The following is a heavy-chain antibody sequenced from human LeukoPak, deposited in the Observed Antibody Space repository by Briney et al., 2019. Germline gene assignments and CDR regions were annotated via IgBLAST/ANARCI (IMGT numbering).Heavy chain of an antibody. Sequence: GGSLRLSCAASGFTVSSNYMSWVRQAPGKGLEWVSVIYSGGSTYYADSVKGRFTISRDNSKNTLYLQMNSLRAEDTAVYYCARHSPTYYYYGMDVWGQGTTVTVSS. CDR3: ARHSPTYYYYGMDV. CDR2: IYSGGST. CDR1: GFTVSSNY. J-gene: IGHJ6*02. V-gene: IGHV3-53*01. D-gene: IGHD2-21*01.